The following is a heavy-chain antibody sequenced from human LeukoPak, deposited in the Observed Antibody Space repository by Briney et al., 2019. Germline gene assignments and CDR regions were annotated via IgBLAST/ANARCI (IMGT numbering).Heavy chain of an antibody. D-gene: IGHD3-22*01. Sequence: GGSLRLSCAASGFRFSGFWMSWVRQAPGKGLEWVANIKEDGSDTYYVDSVKGRFTISRDNAKNSVYLQMSSLRDEDMAVYYCTRDPPHGVYDSSDTPFDYWGQGTLVTVSS. CDR2: IKEDGSDT. CDR1: GFRFSGFW. J-gene: IGHJ4*02. V-gene: IGHV3-7*01. CDR3: TRDPPHGVYDSSDTPFDY.